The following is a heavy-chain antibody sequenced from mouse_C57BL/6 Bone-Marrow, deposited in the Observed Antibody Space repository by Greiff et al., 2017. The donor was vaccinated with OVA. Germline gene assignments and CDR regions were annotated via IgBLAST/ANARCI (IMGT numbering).Heavy chain of an antibody. V-gene: IGHV5-9-1*02. CDR3: TRFITTVVAYYAMDY. D-gene: IGHD1-1*01. Sequence: EVKLVESGEGLVKPGGSLKLSCAASGFTFSSYAMSWVRQTPEKRLEWVAYISSGGDYIYYADTVKGRFTISRDNARNTLYLQMSSLKSEDTAMYYCTRFITTVVAYYAMDYWGQGPSVTVSS. CDR2: ISSGGDYI. J-gene: IGHJ4*01. CDR1: GFTFSSYA.